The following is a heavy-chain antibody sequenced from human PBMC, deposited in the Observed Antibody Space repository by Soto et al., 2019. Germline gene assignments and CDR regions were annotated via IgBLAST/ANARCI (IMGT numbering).Heavy chain of an antibody. CDR1: GASISGGDYY. J-gene: IGHJ4*02. CDR3: ARATYDSSTYYLDY. V-gene: IGHV4-30-4*01. CDR2: IYYTRNT. Sequence: QVQLQESGPGLVKPSQTLSLTCTVSGASISGGDYYWTWIRQPPGKGLEWIGSIYYTRNTYSNPSLESRLSISVDPSNTQFALRLTSVTAPDTAIYYCARATYDSSTYYLDYWGQGTLVTVSS. D-gene: IGHD3-22*01.